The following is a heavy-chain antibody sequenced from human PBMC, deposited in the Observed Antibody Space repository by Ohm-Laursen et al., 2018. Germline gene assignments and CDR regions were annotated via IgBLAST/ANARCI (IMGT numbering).Heavy chain of an antibody. CDR1: GFTFSSYS. V-gene: IGHV3-48*01. Sequence: GSLRLSCAASGFTFSSYSMKWVRQAPGKGLEWVSYISSSSSTRYYADSVKGRFIISRDNAKNSLYLEMNSLRVEDTAVYYCASRCSSTSCYEYWGRGTLVTVS. CDR2: ISSSSSTR. D-gene: IGHD2-2*01. J-gene: IGHJ4*02. CDR3: ASRCSSTSCYEY.